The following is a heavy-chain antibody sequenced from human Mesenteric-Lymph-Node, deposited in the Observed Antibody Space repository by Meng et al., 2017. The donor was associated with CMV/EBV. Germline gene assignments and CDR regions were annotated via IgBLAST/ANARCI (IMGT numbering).Heavy chain of an antibody. J-gene: IGHJ5*02. CDR2: IIPILGIA. CDR3: ARDQRGSYYGVS. Sequence: SVKVSCKASGGTFSSYAISWVRQAPGQGLEWMGGIIPILGIANYAQKFQGRVTITADKSTSTAYMELSSLRSEDTAVYYCARDQRGSYYGVSWGQGTLVTVSS. D-gene: IGHD1-26*01. CDR1: GGTFSSYA. V-gene: IGHV1-69*10.